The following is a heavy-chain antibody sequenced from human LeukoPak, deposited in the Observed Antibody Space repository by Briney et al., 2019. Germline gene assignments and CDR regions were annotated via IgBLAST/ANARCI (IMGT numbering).Heavy chain of an antibody. CDR3: AKGYSSSWYGGMDV. CDR2: ISYDGSNK. Sequence: GGSLRLSCAASGFTFSSYGMHWVRQCPGKGLEWVAVISYDGSNKYYADSVKGRFTISRDNSKNTLYLQMNSLRAEDTAVYYCAKGYSSSWYGGMDVWGQGTTVTVSS. V-gene: IGHV3-30*18. CDR1: GFTFSSYG. D-gene: IGHD6-13*01. J-gene: IGHJ6*02.